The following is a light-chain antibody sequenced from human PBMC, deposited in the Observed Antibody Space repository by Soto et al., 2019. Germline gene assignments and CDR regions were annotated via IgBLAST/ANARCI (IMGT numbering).Light chain of an antibody. V-gene: IGKV3-11*01. Sequence: EIVLTQSPATLSLSPGERATLSCRASQSVSSYLAWYQQKPGQAPRLLIYDASNRATGIPARFSGSGSGTYFTRTISSLEPEDFAVYYCEQRSNWPLTWTFGQGTKVEIK. CDR2: DAS. CDR3: EQRSNWPLTWT. J-gene: IGKJ1*01. CDR1: QSVSSY.